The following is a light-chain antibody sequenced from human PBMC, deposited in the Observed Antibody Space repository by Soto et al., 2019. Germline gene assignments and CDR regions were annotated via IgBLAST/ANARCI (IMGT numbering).Light chain of an antibody. CDR2: AAS. V-gene: IGKV1-9*01. Sequence: DIQLTQPPSFLSASVGDRVTITCRASQGISSYLAWYQQKPGKAPKLLIYAASTLQSGVPSRFSGSGSGTEFTLTISSLQPEDSATYYCQQLNSYPLTFGGGTKVEIK. CDR3: QQLNSYPLT. CDR1: QGISSY. J-gene: IGKJ4*01.